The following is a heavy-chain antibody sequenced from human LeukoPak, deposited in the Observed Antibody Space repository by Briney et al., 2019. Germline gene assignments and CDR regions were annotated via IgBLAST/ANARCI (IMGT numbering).Heavy chain of an antibody. CDR1: GGSISSYY. J-gene: IGHJ6*03. Sequence: SETLSLTCTVSGGSISSYYWSWIRQPPGKGLEWIGCIYYRGSTNYNPSLKSRVTISVDTSKNQFSLKLSSVTAADTAVYYCARVRRYCSSTSCLYYYMDVWGKGATVTVSS. V-gene: IGHV4-59*01. CDR2: IYYRGST. CDR3: ARVRRYCSSTSCLYYYMDV. D-gene: IGHD2-2*01.